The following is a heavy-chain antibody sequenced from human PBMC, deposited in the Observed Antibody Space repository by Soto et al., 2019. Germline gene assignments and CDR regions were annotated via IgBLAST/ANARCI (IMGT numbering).Heavy chain of an antibody. J-gene: IGHJ4*02. CDR3: ARGDNTSHKPQTSVPVPRYGYYFDY. V-gene: IGHV4-34*01. Sequence: SETLSLTCAVYGGSFSGYYWSWIRQPPGKGLEWIGEINHSGSTNYNPSLKSRVTISVDTSKNQFSLKLSSVTAADTAVYYCARGDNTSHKPQTSVPVPRYGYYFDYWGQGTLVTVSS. D-gene: IGHD3-10*01. CDR1: GGSFSGYY. CDR2: INHSGST.